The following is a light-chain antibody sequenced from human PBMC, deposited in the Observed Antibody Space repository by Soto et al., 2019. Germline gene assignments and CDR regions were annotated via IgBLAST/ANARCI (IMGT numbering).Light chain of an antibody. CDR1: QTVSAGY. J-gene: IGKJ3*01. CDR2: GAS. V-gene: IGKV3-20*01. CDR3: KKYGSSLVT. Sequence: EIVLTQSPGTLSLSRGERATLSCRASQTVSAGYLAWYQHKPGQAPRLLIYGASIRAAGIPDRFSGSGSGKDLNLTIRRLEHEDYAIYYCKKYGSSLVTFGPGTKVDIK.